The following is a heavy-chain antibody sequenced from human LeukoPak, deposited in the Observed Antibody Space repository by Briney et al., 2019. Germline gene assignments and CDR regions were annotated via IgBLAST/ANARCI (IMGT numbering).Heavy chain of an antibody. D-gene: IGHD3-22*01. CDR2: IYYSGST. CDR3: AQKRYYDSPHT. Sequence: SETLSLTCTVSGGSISSYYWSWIRQPPGKGLEWIGYIYYSGSTNYNPSLKSRVTISVDTSKNQFSLKLSSVTAADTAVYYCAQKRYYDSPHTWGQGTLVTVSS. J-gene: IGHJ5*02. CDR1: GGSISSYY. V-gene: IGHV4-59*12.